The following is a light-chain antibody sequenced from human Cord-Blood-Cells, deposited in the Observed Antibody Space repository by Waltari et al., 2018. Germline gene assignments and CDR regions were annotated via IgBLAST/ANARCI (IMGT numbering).Light chain of an antibody. CDR1: NMGSNS. Sequence: SYVLTQPPSVSVAPGKTARITCGGNNMGSNSVHWYQRKPGQAPLLVIYYDSDRPSGIPERFSGSNSGNTATLTISRVEAGDAADYYCQVWDSSSDHYVFGTGTKVTVL. CDR3: QVWDSSSDHYV. J-gene: IGLJ1*01. CDR2: YDS. V-gene: IGLV3-21*04.